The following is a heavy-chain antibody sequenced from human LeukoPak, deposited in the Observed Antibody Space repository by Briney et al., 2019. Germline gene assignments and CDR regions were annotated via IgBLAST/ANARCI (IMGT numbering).Heavy chain of an antibody. J-gene: IGHJ6*02. D-gene: IGHD6-13*01. CDR1: GGSISSYY. V-gene: IGHV4-4*07. CDR2: IYTSGST. Sequence: PSETLSLTCTVSGGSISSYYWSWIRQPAGKGLEWIGRIYTSGSTNYNPSLKSRVTMSVDTSKNQFSLKLSSVTAADTAVYYCARDRPEGYSSSWYYYYGMDVWGQGTTVTVSS. CDR3: ARDRPEGYSSSWYYYYGMDV.